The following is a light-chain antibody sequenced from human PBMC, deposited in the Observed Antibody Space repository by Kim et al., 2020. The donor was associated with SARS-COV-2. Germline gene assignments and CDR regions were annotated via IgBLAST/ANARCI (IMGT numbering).Light chain of an antibody. V-gene: IGLV3-1*01. CDR1: KLGDKY. CDR2: QDS. CDR3: QAWDSSTEV. Sequence: SVSPGQTASITGSGDKLGDKYACWYQQKPGQSTVLVIYQDSKRPSGIPERFSGSNSGNTATLTISGTQAMDEADYYCQAWDSSTEVFGGGTQLTVL. J-gene: IGLJ3*02.